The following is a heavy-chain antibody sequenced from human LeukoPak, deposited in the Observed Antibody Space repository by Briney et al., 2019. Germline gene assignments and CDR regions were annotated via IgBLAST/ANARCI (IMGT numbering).Heavy chain of an antibody. V-gene: IGHV3-21*01. CDR3: ARDRTYSGYDPAFDY. J-gene: IGHJ4*02. CDR2: ISSSSSYI. CDR1: GFTFSSYS. Sequence: GGSLRLSCAASGFTFSSYSMNWVRQAPGKGLEWVSSISSSSSYIYYADSVKGRFTISRDNAKNSLYLQMNSLRAEDTAVHYCARDRTYSGYDPAFDYWGQGTLVTVSS. D-gene: IGHD5-12*01.